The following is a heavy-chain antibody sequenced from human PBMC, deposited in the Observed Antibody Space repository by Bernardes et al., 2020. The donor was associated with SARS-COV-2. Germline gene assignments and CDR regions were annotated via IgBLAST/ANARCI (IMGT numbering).Heavy chain of an antibody. V-gene: IGHV3-11*01. Sequence: GGSLRLSCAASGFTFSDYYMSWIRQAPGKGLEWVSYISSSGSTIYYADSVKGRFTISRDNAKNSLYLQMNSLRAEDTAVYYCARDFFSIVGATTTAYYYYGMDVWGQGTTVTVSS. J-gene: IGHJ6*02. CDR1: GFTFSDYY. CDR3: ARDFFSIVGATTTAYYYYGMDV. D-gene: IGHD1-26*01. CDR2: ISSSGSTI.